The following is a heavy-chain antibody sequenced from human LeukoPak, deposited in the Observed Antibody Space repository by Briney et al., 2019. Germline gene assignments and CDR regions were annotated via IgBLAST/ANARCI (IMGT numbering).Heavy chain of an antibody. J-gene: IGHJ6*03. CDR2: IYYSGST. V-gene: IGHV4-59*01. CDR3: ASKGCGSSSRGGYYYDYMDV. D-gene: IGHD6-13*01. Sequence: SETLSLTCTVSGGSISSYYWSWIRQPPGKGLEWIGYIYYSGSTNYNPSLTSRVTISVDTSKNQFSLKLSSVTAADTAVYYCASKGCGSSSRGGYYYDYMDVWGKGTTVTVSS. CDR1: GGSISSYY.